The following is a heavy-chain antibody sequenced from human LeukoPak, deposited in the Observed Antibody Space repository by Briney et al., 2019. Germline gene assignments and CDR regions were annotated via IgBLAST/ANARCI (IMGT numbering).Heavy chain of an antibody. CDR2: IIPIFGTA. J-gene: IGHJ6*03. D-gene: IGHD2-21*02. CDR1: GGTFSSYA. Sequence: ASVKVSCKASGGTFSSYAISWVRQAPGQGLEWMGRIIPIFGTANYAQRFQGRVTITTDESTSTAYMELSSLRSEDTAVYYCARERPHYNIVVVTAMSYYYYYMDVWGKGTTVTVSS. CDR3: ARERPHYNIVVVTAMSYYYYYMDV. V-gene: IGHV1-69*05.